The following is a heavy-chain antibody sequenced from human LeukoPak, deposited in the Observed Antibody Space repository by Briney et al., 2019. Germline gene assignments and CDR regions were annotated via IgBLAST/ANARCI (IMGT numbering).Heavy chain of an antibody. CDR1: GGSISSYY. J-gene: IGHJ4*02. V-gene: IGHV4-59*01. Sequence: SETLSLTCTVSGGSISSYYWSWIRQPPGKGLEWIGYIYYSGSTNYNPSLKSRVTISVDTSKNQFSLKLSSVTAADTAVYYCARVYPLYDSSGYGGIFDYWGQGTLVTVSS. D-gene: IGHD3-22*01. CDR2: IYYSGST. CDR3: ARVYPLYDSSGYGGIFDY.